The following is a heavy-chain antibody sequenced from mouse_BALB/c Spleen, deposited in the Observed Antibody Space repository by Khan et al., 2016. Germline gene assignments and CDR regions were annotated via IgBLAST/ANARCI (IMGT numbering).Heavy chain of an antibody. D-gene: IGHD1-1*01. V-gene: IGHV3-2*02. J-gene: IGHJ1*01. CDR1: GYSITSDYA. CDR2: ISYSGST. Sequence: EVQLQESGPGLVKPSQSLSLTCTVTGYSITSDYAWIWIRQFPGNKLEWMGYISYSGSTSYNPSLKSRISITRDSSKNQFFLQWISVPTEDTATYYWAATTVVATKYFDVWGAGTTVAVYS. CDR3: AATTVVATKYFDV.